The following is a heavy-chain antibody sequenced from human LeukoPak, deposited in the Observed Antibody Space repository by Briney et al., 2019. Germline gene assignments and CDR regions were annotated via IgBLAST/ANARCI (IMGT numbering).Heavy chain of an antibody. D-gene: IGHD6-13*01. Sequence: SQTLSLTCAISGDSVSSNSAAWNWIRQSPSRGLEWLGRTYYRSKWYNDYAVSVKSRITINPDTSKNQFSLQLNSVTPEDTAVYYCARVGIAAAGTSSYYYYYYYMDVWGKGTTVTISS. CDR3: ARVGIAAAGTSSYYYYYYYMDV. V-gene: IGHV6-1*01. CDR2: TYYRSKWYN. J-gene: IGHJ6*03. CDR1: GDSVSSNSAA.